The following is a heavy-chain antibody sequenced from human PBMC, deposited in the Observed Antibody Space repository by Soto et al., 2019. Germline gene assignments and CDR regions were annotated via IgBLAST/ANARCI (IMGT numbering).Heavy chain of an antibody. CDR2: IYYSGST. CDR3: ARAGDYDFWSGYTNDAFDI. D-gene: IGHD3-3*01. V-gene: IGHV4-59*01. Sequence: SETLSLTCTVSSGSMSGYYWNWIRQPPGKGLEWIGYIYYSGSTNYNPSLKSRVTISVDTSKNQFSLKLSSVTAADTAVYYCARAGDYDFWSGYTNDAFDIWGQGTMVTVSS. CDR1: SGSMSGYY. J-gene: IGHJ3*02.